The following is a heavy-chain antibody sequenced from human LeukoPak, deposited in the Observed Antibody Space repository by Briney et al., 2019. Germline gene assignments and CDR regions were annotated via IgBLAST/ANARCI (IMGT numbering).Heavy chain of an antibody. CDR1: GFTFSSYA. CDR3: ANGDSSGIFES. Sequence: GGSLSLSCAASGFTFSSYAMSWVRQPPGKGLGWVSAIRGSGGSTSYADSVKGRFTISRDNSKNTQYLQVNSLRAEATAVYYCANGDSSGIFESWGQGTLVTASS. D-gene: IGHD3-22*01. V-gene: IGHV3-23*01. CDR2: IRGSGGST. J-gene: IGHJ4*02.